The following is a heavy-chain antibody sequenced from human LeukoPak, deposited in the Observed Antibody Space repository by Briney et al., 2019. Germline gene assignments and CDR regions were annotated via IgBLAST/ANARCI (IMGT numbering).Heavy chain of an antibody. V-gene: IGHV4-34*01. CDR3: ARGGRLTMVRGVIMARRSFDY. CDR2: INHSGST. J-gene: IGHJ4*02. D-gene: IGHD3-10*01. CDR1: GGSFSGYY. Sequence: SETLSLTCAVYGGSFSGYYWSWIRQPPGKGLEWIGEINHSGSTNYNPSLKSRVTISVDTSKNQFSLKLSSVTAADTAVYYCARGGRLTMVRGVIMARRSFDYWGQGTLVTVSS.